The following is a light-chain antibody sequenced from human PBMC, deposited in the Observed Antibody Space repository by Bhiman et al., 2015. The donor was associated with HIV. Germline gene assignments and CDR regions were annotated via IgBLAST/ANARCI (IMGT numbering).Light chain of an antibody. CDR3: SSLTSSITYV. Sequence: QSALTQSASVSGSPGQSITISCTGTSSDVGDYDYVSWYQHHPGKAPKLMIYDVTKRPSGVSNRFSGSKSGNTASLTISGLQAEDEADYYCSSLTSSITYVFGTGTKVTVL. V-gene: IGLV2-14*03. J-gene: IGLJ1*01. CDR1: SSDVGDYDY. CDR2: DVT.